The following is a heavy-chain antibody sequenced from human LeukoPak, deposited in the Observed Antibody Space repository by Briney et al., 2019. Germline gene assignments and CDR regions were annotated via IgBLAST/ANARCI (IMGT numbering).Heavy chain of an antibody. Sequence: ASVKVSCKASGYTFSDYYIHWVRQAPGQGLEWMGWISPKIGDTSYAQQFQGRVTMTRDTSISTVYMELSSLKSDDAAVYYCARGRTVAGIGFFDCWGQGILVTVSS. D-gene: IGHD6-19*01. CDR2: ISPKIGDT. CDR1: GYTFSDYY. CDR3: ARGRTVAGIGFFDC. V-gene: IGHV1-2*02. J-gene: IGHJ4*02.